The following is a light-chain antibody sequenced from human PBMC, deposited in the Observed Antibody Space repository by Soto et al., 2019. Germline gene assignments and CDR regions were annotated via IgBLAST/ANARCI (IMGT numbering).Light chain of an antibody. CDR1: QSICNY. Sequence: DIQMTQSPSSLSASLGDRVTITCRASQSICNYLNWYQHKPGKAPNLLIYAASSLQSGVPSRFSGSGSGTDLTLTINSLQPEDFATYYCQQSQSSPYTFGQGTKVDI. CDR3: QQSQSSPYT. CDR2: AAS. V-gene: IGKV1-39*01. J-gene: IGKJ2*01.